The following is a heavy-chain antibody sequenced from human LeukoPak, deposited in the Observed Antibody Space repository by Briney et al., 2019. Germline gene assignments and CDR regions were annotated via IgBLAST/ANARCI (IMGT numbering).Heavy chain of an antibody. Sequence: ASVKVSCKASGYTFTSYGTSWVRQAPGQGLEWMGWISAYNGNTNYAQKLQGRVTMTTDTSTSTAYMELRSLRSDDTAVYYCARQWLAADAFDYWGQGTLVTVSS. V-gene: IGHV1-18*01. D-gene: IGHD6-19*01. CDR3: ARQWLAADAFDY. J-gene: IGHJ4*02. CDR2: ISAYNGNT. CDR1: GYTFTSYG.